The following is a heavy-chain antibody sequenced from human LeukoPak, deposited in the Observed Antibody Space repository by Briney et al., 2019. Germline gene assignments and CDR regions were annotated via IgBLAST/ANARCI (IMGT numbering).Heavy chain of an antibody. V-gene: IGHV3-30*18. J-gene: IGHJ4*02. Sequence: HPGGSLRLSCAASGFTFSSYGMHWVRQAPGKGLEWVAVISYDGSNKYYADSVKGRFTISRDNSKNTLYLQMNSLRAEDTAVYYCAKDSAVAGTIDYWGQGTLVTVSS. D-gene: IGHD6-19*01. CDR2: ISYDGSNK. CDR3: AKDSAVAGTIDY. CDR1: GFTFSSYG.